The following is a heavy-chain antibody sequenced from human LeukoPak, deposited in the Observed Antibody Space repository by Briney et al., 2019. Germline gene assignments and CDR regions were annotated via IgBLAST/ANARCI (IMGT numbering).Heavy chain of an antibody. D-gene: IGHD4-17*01. CDR2: IYYTGSPT. CDR3: ARDFLRDYGDPFDS. J-gene: IGHJ4*02. CDR1: GGSITSSTHY. V-gene: IGHV4-39*07. Sequence: SETLSLTCTVSGGSITSSTHYWGWIRQPPGKGLEWIGTIYYTGSPTFYNPSLKSRLTISVDTSKSHFSLKLTAVTAADTAVYYCARDFLRDYGDPFDSWGQGTLVTVSS.